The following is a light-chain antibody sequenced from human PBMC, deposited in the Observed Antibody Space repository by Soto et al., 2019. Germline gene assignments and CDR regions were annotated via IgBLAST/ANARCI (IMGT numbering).Light chain of an antibody. CDR1: QDISNY. Sequence: DIQMTQSPSSLSASVGDRVTITCQASQDISNYLNWYQRKPGKAPKLLIYDASNLETGVPSRFSGSGSGTDFTFTISSLQPEDIATYYCQQRSNWPRGTFGQGTKLEIK. J-gene: IGKJ2*01. CDR3: QQRSNWPRGT. V-gene: IGKV1-33*01. CDR2: DAS.